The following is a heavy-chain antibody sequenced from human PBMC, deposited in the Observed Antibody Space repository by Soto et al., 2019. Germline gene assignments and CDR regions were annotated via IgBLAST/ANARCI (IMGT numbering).Heavy chain of an antibody. CDR3: ARQGRYGSGPLHY. V-gene: IGHV4-59*08. J-gene: IGHJ4*02. D-gene: IGHD3-10*01. CDR1: GGSISSYY. Sequence: SETLSLTCTVSGGSISSYYWGWIRQPPGKGLEWIGNIHYSGSTYYNPSLKSRVTISVDTSKNQFSLKLSSVTAADTAVYYCARQGRYGSGPLHYWGQGTLVTVSS. CDR2: IHYSGST.